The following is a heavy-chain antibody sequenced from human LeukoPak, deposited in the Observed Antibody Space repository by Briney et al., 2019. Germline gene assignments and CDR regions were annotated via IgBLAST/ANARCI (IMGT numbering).Heavy chain of an antibody. V-gene: IGHV4-30-4*01. J-gene: IGHJ6*02. CDR2: IYYSGST. Sequence: SQTLSLTCTVSGGSITSADYYWSWIRQPPGKGLEWIGYIYYSGSTYYSPSLKSRLTISVDTSKNQFSLKLSSVTAADTAVYYCARAHETRDYYYYGMDVWGQGTTVTVSS. CDR1: GGSITSADYY. CDR3: ARAHETRDYYYYGMDV.